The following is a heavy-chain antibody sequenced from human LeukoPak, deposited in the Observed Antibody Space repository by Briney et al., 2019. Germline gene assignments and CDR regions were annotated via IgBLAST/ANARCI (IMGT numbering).Heavy chain of an antibody. CDR2: IYTSGST. CDR1: DGSISGYY. D-gene: IGHD3-16*01. Sequence: SETLSLTCTVSDGSISGYYWSWIRQPAGKGLEWIGRIYTSGSTNYNPSPKSRVTMSMDTSNNEFSLSLTSVTAADTAVYYCARDLGWGSPVAYWGQGILVTVSS. CDR3: ARDLGWGSPVAY. V-gene: IGHV4-4*07. J-gene: IGHJ4*02.